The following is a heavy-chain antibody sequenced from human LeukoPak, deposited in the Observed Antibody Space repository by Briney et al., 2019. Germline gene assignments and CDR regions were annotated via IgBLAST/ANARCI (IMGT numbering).Heavy chain of an antibody. Sequence: SETLSLACTVSGGSISSGGYYWSWIRQHPGKGLEWIGYIYYSGSTYYNPSLKSRVTISVDTSKNQFSLKLSSVTAADTAVYYCARDLHWFDPWAREPWSPSPQ. CDR2: IYYSGST. CDR3: ARDLHWFDP. CDR1: GGSISSGGYY. V-gene: IGHV4-31*03. J-gene: IGHJ5*02.